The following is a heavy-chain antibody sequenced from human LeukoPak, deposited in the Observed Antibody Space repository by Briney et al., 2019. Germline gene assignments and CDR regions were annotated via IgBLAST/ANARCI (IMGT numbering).Heavy chain of an antibody. CDR3: ARGVFGELEKLMFQH. J-gene: IGHJ1*01. CDR1: GYTFTSYY. CDR2: INPSGGST. V-gene: IGHV1-46*01. D-gene: IGHD3-10*02. Sequence: ASVKVSCKASGYTFTSYYVHWVRQVPGQGLEWMGIINPSGGSTSYPQKFQDRVTMTRDTSTSTVYMELSSLKSDDTAIYYCARGVFGELEKLMFQHWGQGTLVTVSS.